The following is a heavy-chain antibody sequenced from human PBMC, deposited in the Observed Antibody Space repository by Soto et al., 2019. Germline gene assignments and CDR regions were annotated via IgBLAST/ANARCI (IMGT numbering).Heavy chain of an antibody. V-gene: IGHV4-59*01. D-gene: IGHD3-3*01. CDR2: IYYSGST. CDR3: ATRTYYDFWSGYRPTSYGMDV. Sequence: TLSLTCTVSGGSISSYYWSWIWQPPGKGLEWIGYIYYSGSTNYNPSLKSRVTISVDTSKNQFSLKLSSVTAADTAVYYCATRTYYDFWSGYRPTSYGMDVWGQGTTVTVSS. CDR1: GGSISSYY. J-gene: IGHJ6*02.